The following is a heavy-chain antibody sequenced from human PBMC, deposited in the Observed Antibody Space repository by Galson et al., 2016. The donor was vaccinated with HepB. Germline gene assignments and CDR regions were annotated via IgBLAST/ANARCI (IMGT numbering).Heavy chain of an antibody. CDR3: ARDDRWGKGTGLDV. D-gene: IGHD3-16*01. CDR2: IYDSGST. Sequence: TLSLTCTVSGASINSGDFYWTWIRQHPGKGLEWIGYIYDSGSTFYNPSLKSRFSISMDTSKNQFSLKLTSVTAADTAVYFCARDDRWGKGTGLDVWGQGASVTVSS. V-gene: IGHV4-31*03. J-gene: IGHJ6*02. CDR1: GASINSGDFY.